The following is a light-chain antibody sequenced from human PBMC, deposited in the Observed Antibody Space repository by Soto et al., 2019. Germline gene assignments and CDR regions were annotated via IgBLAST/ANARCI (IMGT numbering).Light chain of an antibody. CDR3: SSYTSSSLYV. CDR2: GVS. Sequence: QSALTQPASVSGSPGQSITISCTGTSSDVGAYNYVSWYQHHPGKAPKLMIYGVSHRPSGVSNRFSGSKSGNTASLTISGLQAEDEADYYCSSYTSSSLYVFGTGTKVTVL. V-gene: IGLV2-14*01. CDR1: SSDVGAYNY. J-gene: IGLJ1*01.